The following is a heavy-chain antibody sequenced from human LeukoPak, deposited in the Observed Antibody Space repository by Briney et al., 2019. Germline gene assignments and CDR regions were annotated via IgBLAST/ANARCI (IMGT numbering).Heavy chain of an antibody. D-gene: IGHD1-26*01. CDR2: IRYDGSNK. J-gene: IGHJ4*02. CDR3: ARARQVGATPMGFDY. V-gene: IGHV3-30*02. CDR1: GFTFSSYG. Sequence: PGGSLRLSCAASGFTFSSYGMHWVRQAPGRGLEWVAFIRYDGSNKYYADSVKGRFTISRDNSKNTLYLQMNSLRAEDTAVYYCARARQVGATPMGFDYWGQGTLVTVSS.